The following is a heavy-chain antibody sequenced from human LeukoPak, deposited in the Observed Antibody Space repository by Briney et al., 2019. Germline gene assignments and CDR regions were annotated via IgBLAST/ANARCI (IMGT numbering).Heavy chain of an antibody. CDR3: ARFRGSYYYGMDV. Sequence: GGSLRLSCAATGFTFSSYGMHWVRQAPGKGLEWVAFIRYDGSNKFYADSVKGRFTISRDNSKNTLYLEMNSLRPEDTAVYYCARFRGSYYYGMDVWGQGTTVTVSS. J-gene: IGHJ6*02. V-gene: IGHV3-30*02. CDR1: GFTFSSYG. CDR2: IRYDGSNK. D-gene: IGHD3-10*01.